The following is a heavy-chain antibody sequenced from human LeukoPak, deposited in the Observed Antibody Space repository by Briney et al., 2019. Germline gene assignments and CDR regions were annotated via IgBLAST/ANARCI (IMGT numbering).Heavy chain of an antibody. CDR3: ARAEAPRYGDYEDYFDY. CDR1: GFTFSSYS. Sequence: PGGSLRLSCAASGFTFSSYSMHWVRQAPGKGLEWVAVIWYDGSNKYYADSVKGRFTISRDNSKNTLYLQMNSLRAEDTAVYYCARAEAPRYGDYEDYFDYWGQGTLVTVSS. J-gene: IGHJ4*02. D-gene: IGHD4-17*01. CDR2: IWYDGSNK. V-gene: IGHV3-33*01.